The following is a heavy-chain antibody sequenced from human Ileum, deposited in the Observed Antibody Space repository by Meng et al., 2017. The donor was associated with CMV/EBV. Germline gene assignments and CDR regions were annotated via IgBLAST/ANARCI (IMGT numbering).Heavy chain of an antibody. Sequence: QAQLQEAGPGLVKPAETLSSPCTASGAPISSGCHSWAWFRQPPGKRLEWIGSMYFSGIADYNPSLKSRVTISLHATQKQFSLRLTSVTAADSAVYFCARDLTNKWFYYWGQGTLVTVSS. CDR3: ARDLTNKWFYY. CDR2: MYFSGIA. J-gene: IGHJ4*02. V-gene: IGHV4-39*07. D-gene: IGHD1-26*01. CDR1: GAPISSGCHS.